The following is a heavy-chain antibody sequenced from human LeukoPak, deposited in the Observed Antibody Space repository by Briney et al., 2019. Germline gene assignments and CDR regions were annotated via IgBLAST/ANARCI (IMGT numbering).Heavy chain of an antibody. J-gene: IGHJ4*02. Sequence: PGGSLRLSCAASGFTFSAYVMHWFRQAPGKGLEWLAVISPAENKNNHADSAKGRFTISRDNSKDTLYLQMNSLRAEDTGVYYCAKDHYWSIDYWGRGTLVTVSS. V-gene: IGHV3-30*04. D-gene: IGHD3-3*01. CDR2: ISPAENKN. CDR1: GFTFSAYV. CDR3: AKDHYWSIDY.